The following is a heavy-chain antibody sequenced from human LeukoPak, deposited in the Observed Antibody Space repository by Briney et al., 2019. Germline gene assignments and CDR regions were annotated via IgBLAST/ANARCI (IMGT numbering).Heavy chain of an antibody. D-gene: IGHD5-18*01. CDR2: ISGSGGST. V-gene: IGHV3-23*01. J-gene: IGHJ4*02. CDR3: AKDAKPRRGYSYGYAPSHFDY. Sequence: AGGSLRLSCAASGFTFSSYGMSWVRQAPGKGLEWVSAISGSGGSTCYADSVKGRFTISRDNSKNTLYLQMNSLRAEDTAVYYCAKDAKPRRGYSYGYAPSHFDYWGQGTLVTVSS. CDR1: GFTFSSYG.